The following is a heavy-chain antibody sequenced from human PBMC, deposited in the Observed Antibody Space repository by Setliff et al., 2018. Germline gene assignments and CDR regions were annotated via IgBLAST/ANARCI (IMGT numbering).Heavy chain of an antibody. CDR3: ARDLNRWFGEFAFDI. Sequence: PGGSLRLSCATSGFSFSDHSMDWVRQAPGKGLEWVGRTRNKVGSYITEYAASVKGRFTISRDDSKSSMFLQMNSLKTEDTAVYYGARDLNRWFGEFAFDIWGQGTMVTGSS. D-gene: IGHD3-10*01. CDR1: GFSFSDHS. V-gene: IGHV3-72*01. CDR2: TRNKVGSYIT. J-gene: IGHJ3*02.